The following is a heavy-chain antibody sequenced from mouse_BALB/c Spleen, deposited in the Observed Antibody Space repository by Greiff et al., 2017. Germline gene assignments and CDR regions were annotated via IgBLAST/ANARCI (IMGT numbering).Heavy chain of an antibody. CDR1: GFTFSSYW. V-gene: IGHV6-6*02. CDR3: TKSNYGYYAMDY. Sequence: EVMLVESGGGLVQPGGSMKLSCVASGFTFSSYWMSWVRQSPEKGLEWVAEIRLKSDNYATHYAESVKGKFTISRDDSKSRLYLQMNSLRAEDTGIYYCTKSNYGYYAMDYWGQGTSVTVSS. D-gene: IGHD2-5*01. CDR2: IRLKSDNYAT. J-gene: IGHJ4*01.